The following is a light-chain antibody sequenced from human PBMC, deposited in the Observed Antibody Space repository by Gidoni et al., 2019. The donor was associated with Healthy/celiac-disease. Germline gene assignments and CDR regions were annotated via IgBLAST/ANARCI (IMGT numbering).Light chain of an antibody. V-gene: IGKV3-15*01. CDR2: GAS. CDR1: QSVSSN. Sequence: DIVVAQSPATLSVSPGERATLSCRASQSVSSNLAWYQQKPGQAPRLLIYGASTRATGIPARFSGSGSGTEFTLTISSLQSEDFAVYYCQQYNNWPLTFXGXTKVEIK. CDR3: QQYNNWPLT. J-gene: IGKJ4*01.